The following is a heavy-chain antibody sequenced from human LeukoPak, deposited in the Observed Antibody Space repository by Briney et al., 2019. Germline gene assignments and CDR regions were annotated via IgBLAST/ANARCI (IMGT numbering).Heavy chain of an antibody. J-gene: IGHJ4*02. CDR2: ISGSGGST. CDR3: AIAGGGAFDY. D-gene: IGHD3-10*01. V-gene: IGHV3-23*01. CDR1: GFTFSSYG. Sequence: QPGGSLRLSCAASGFTFSSYGMSWVRQAPGKGLEWVSAISGSGGSTWYADSVKGRFTISRDNSKNTMYLQMNSLRAEDTAVYYCAIAGGGAFDYWGQGTLVTVSS.